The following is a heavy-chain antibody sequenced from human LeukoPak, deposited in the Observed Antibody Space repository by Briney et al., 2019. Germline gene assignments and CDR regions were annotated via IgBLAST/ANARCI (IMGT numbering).Heavy chain of an antibody. CDR3: ARDLGLRAYCGGDCSSYFDY. J-gene: IGHJ4*02. Sequence: SVKVSCKASGGTSSSYAISWVRQAPGQGLEWMGRIIPIFGTANYAQKFQGRVTITTDESTSTAYMELSSLRSEDTAVYYCARDLGLRAYCGGDCSSYFDYWGQGTLVTVSS. D-gene: IGHD2-21*02. CDR1: GGTSSSYA. CDR2: IIPIFGTA. V-gene: IGHV1-69*05.